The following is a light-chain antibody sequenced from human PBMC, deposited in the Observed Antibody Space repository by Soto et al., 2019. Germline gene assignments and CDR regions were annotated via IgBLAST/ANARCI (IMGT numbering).Light chain of an antibody. CDR3: QQYGTSLWT. V-gene: IGKV3-20*01. J-gene: IGKJ1*01. CDR2: GAS. Sequence: KLSLGTLSLSKRERATLSCRTSQSISSSNLAWYQQKPGQAPRLLVYGASSRAAGIPDRFSGSGSGTDFTLTITRLEPEDLAVYYCQQYGTSLWTFG. CDR1: QSISSSN.